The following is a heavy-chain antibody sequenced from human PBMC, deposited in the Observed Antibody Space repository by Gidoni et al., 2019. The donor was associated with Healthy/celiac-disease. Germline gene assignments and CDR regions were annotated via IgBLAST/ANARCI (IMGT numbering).Heavy chain of an antibody. D-gene: IGHD1-1*01. V-gene: IGHV5-51*01. CDR1: RYSFTSYW. CDR3: ARIRGTTRERDWFDP. Sequence: EVQLVQSGAEVKKPVESLKISCKGSRYSFTSYWIGWVRQMPGKGLEWMGIIYPGDSDTRYSPSFQGQVTISADKCISTAYLQWSSLKASDTAMYYCARIRGTTRERDWFDPWGQGTLVTVSS. CDR2: IYPGDSDT. J-gene: IGHJ5*02.